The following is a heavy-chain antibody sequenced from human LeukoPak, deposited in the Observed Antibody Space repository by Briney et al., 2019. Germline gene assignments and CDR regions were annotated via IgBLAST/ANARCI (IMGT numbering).Heavy chain of an antibody. CDR2: ICGSGGST. D-gene: IGHD2-15*01. Sequence: GGSLRLSCAASGFPFYSYAMSWVRQAPGKGLEWVSAICGSGGSTYYADSVKGRFTISRDNSKNTLYLQMNSLRAEDTAVYYCAKVSGPTLRLYRIDYWGQGTLVTVSS. J-gene: IGHJ4*02. CDR1: GFPFYSYA. V-gene: IGHV3-23*01. CDR3: AKVSGPTLRLYRIDY.